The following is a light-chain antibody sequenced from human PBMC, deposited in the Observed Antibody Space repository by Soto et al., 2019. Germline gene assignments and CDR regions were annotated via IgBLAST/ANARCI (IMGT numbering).Light chain of an antibody. CDR2: DAS. CDR3: QQRSNWPPA. J-gene: IGKJ2*01. V-gene: IGKV3-11*01. CDR1: QSVSSY. Sequence: EIVFTQSPATLSLSPGERATLSCRASQSVSSYLAWYQQKPGQAPRLLIYDASNRATGIPARFSGSGSGTDFTLPISSLEPEDFAVYYFQQRSNWPPAFGQGTKLEIK.